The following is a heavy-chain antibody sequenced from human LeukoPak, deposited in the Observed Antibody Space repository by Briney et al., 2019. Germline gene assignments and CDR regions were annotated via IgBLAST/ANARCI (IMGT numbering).Heavy chain of an antibody. D-gene: IGHD3-10*01. CDR3: ARGGGLRMLFASPFRH. CDR1: GGSFSGYY. CDR2: INHSGST. V-gene: IGHV4-34*01. J-gene: IGHJ4*02. Sequence: SETLSLTCAVHGGSFSGYYWSWIRQPPGKGLEWIGEINHSGSTNYNPSLKSRVTISADTSKNQFSLKLTSLTAADTAVYYCARGGGLRMLFASPFRHWGQGTLVSVSS.